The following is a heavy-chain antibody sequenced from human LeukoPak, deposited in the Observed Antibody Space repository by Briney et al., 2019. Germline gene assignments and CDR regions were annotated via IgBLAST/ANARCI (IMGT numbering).Heavy chain of an antibody. CDR2: IHYTGST. J-gene: IGHJ4*02. CDR1: GGSITSSSHF. D-gene: IGHD4-17*01. Sequence: PSETLSLTCTVSGGSITSSSHFWAWIRQPPGKGLEWIASIHYTGSTFYSPSLQSRVTISVDTSKNQFSLNLRSVTATDTAVYYCARHSPYGDYFDYWGQGTLVTVSS. CDR3: ARHSPYGDYFDY. V-gene: IGHV4-39*01.